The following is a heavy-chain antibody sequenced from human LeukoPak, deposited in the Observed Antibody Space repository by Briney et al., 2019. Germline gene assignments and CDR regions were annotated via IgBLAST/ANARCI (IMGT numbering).Heavy chain of an antibody. J-gene: IGHJ4*02. CDR2: IIPIFGTA. D-gene: IGHD6-13*01. Sequence: SVKVSFKASGGTFSSYAISWVRQAPGQGLEWMGGIIPIFGTANYAQKFQGRVTITADESTSTAYVELSSLRSEDTAVYYCARDGARYSSSPTNFDYWGQGTLVTVSS. CDR1: GGTFSSYA. V-gene: IGHV1-69*01. CDR3: ARDGARYSSSPTNFDY.